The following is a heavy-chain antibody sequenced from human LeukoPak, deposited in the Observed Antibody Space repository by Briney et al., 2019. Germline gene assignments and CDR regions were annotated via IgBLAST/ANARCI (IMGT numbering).Heavy chain of an antibody. D-gene: IGHD3-10*01. V-gene: IGHV1-8*03. CDR2: MNPNSGNT. CDR3: ARGPSVVLLWFGESGYYFDY. CDR1: GYTVTSYD. J-gene: IGHJ4*02. Sequence: GASVKVSCKASGYTVTSYDINWVRQATGQGLEWMGWMNPNSGNTGYAQKFQGRVTITRNTSISTAYMELSSLRSEDTAVYYCARGPSVVLLWFGESGYYFDYWGQGTLVTVSS.